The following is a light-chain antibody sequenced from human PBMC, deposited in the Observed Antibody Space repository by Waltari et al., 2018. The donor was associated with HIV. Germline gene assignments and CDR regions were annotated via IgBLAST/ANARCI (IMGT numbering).Light chain of an antibody. CDR2: EVS. J-gene: IGLJ2*01. Sequence: ALTQPASVSGSPGQSITIPCTGTSSDVGGYNYVSWYQQHPGKAPKLMIYEVSNRPSGVSNRFSGSKSGNTASLTISGLQAEDEADYYCSSYTSSSTPYVVFGGGTKLTVL. CDR3: SSYTSSSTPYVV. V-gene: IGLV2-14*01. CDR1: SSDVGGYNY.